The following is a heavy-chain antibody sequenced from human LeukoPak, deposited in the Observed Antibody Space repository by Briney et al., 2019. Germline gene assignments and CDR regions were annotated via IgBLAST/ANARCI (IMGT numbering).Heavy chain of an antibody. CDR3: ARERLGELMGLFDP. D-gene: IGHD3-10*01. V-gene: IGHV1-2*02. CDR1: GYTFIGYY. J-gene: IGHJ5*02. CDR2: INPNSGGT. Sequence: ASVKVSCKASGYTFIGYYMHWVRQAPGQGLEWMGWINPNSGGTNYAQKFQGRVTMTRDTSISTTYMELSRLRSDDTAVYYCARERLGELMGLFDPWGQGTLVTVSS.